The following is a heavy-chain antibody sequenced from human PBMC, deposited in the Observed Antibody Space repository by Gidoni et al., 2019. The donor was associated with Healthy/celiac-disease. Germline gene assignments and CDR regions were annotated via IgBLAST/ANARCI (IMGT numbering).Heavy chain of an antibody. V-gene: IGHV3-23*01. CDR2: ISGSGGST. CDR1: GFTFRSYA. J-gene: IGHJ4*02. Sequence: EVQLLESGGGLVQPGGSLRPSCSAPGFTFRSYAMSWVRQAPGKGLGWVSAISGSGGSTYYADSVKGRFTISRDNSKNTLYLQMNSLRAEDTAVYYSAKDVQPYYDSSGPLDYWGQGTLVTVSS. D-gene: IGHD3-22*01. CDR3: AKDVQPYYDSSGPLDY.